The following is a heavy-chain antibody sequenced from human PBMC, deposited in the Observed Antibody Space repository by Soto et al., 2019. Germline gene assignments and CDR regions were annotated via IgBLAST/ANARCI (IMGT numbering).Heavy chain of an antibody. V-gene: IGHV3-23*01. D-gene: IGHD3-10*01. CDR2: ISGSGGST. Sequence: EVQLLESGGGLVQPGGSLRLSCAASGFTFSSYAMSWVRQAPGKGLEWVSAISGSGGSTYYADSVKGRFTISRDNSKNTYYLQMKRIGAQDTAVYYCAKDRGITMVRAVVFGYFHYWAQGTLDTVSS. CDR1: GFTFSSYA. CDR3: AKDRGITMVRAVVFGYFHY. J-gene: IGHJ4*02.